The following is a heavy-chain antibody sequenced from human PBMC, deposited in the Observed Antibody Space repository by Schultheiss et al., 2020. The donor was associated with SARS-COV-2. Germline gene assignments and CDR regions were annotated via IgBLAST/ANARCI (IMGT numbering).Heavy chain of an antibody. CDR2: ISAYNGNT. V-gene: IGHV1-18*01. CDR3: AREVVVGYFDWFHGYYYYMDV. J-gene: IGHJ6*03. D-gene: IGHD3-9*01. CDR1: GYTFTSYG. Sequence: ASVKVSCKASGYTFTSYGISWVRQAPGQGLEWMGWISAYNGNTNYAQKLQGRVTMTTDTSTSTAYMELRSLRSDDTAVYYCAREVVVGYFDWFHGYYYYMDVWGKGTTVTVSS.